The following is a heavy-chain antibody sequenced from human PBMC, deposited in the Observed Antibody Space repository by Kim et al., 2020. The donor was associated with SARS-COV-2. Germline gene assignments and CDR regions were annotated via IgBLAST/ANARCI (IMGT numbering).Heavy chain of an antibody. Sequence: SETLSLTCTVSGGSISSSSYYWGWIRQPPRKGLEWIGSIYYSGSTYYNPSLKSRVTISVDTSKNQFSLKLSSVTAADTAVYYCARRGYYYDSSGYSPFDYWGQGTLVTVSS. D-gene: IGHD3-22*01. CDR2: IYYSGST. CDR1: GGSISSSSYY. V-gene: IGHV4-39*01. J-gene: IGHJ4*02. CDR3: ARRGYYYDSSGYSPFDY.